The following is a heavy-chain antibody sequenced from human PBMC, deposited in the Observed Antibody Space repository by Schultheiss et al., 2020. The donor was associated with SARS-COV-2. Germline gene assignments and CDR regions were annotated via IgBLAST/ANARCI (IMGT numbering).Heavy chain of an antibody. V-gene: IGHV4-61*01. D-gene: IGHD3-3*01. CDR1: DDSISSSNYY. CDR3: ARRQYDFWSANWFDP. J-gene: IGHJ5*02. Sequence: SETLSLTCTVSDDSISSSNYYWSWIRQSPGKGLEWIGYTSYSGSTTYNPSLKSRVTISVDTSKNQFSLKLSSVTAADTAVYYCARRQYDFWSANWFDPWGQGTLVTVSS. CDR2: TSYSGST.